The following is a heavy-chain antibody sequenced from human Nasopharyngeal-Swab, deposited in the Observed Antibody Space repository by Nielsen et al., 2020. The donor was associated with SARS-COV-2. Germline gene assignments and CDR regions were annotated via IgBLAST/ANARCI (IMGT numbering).Heavy chain of an antibody. Sequence: SETLSLTCSVSGASISNRTYYWGWIRQSPEKGLQWIGTVFYTGTYYNPSLQSRVTISVDKPKNQFSLKLTSVTAADTAVYYCVRDESGDYLGLPFDSWGPGTLVTVSS. CDR2: VFYTGT. D-gene: IGHD4-17*01. V-gene: IGHV4-39*07. J-gene: IGHJ4*02. CDR3: VRDESGDYLGLPFDS. CDR1: GASISNRTYY.